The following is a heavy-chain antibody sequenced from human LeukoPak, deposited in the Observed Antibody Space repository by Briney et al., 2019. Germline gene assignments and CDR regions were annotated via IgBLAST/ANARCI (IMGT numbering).Heavy chain of an antibody. Sequence: GRSLRLSCAASGFTFSSYGMHWVRQAPGKGLEWVAVISYDGSNKYYADSVKGRFTISRDNSKNTLYLQMNSLRAEDTAVYYCAKAGGIPYYYDNGGWFDPWGQGTLVTVSS. CDR3: AKAGGIPYYYDNGGWFDP. CDR2: ISYDGSNK. J-gene: IGHJ5*02. CDR1: GFTFSSYG. D-gene: IGHD3-22*01. V-gene: IGHV3-30*18.